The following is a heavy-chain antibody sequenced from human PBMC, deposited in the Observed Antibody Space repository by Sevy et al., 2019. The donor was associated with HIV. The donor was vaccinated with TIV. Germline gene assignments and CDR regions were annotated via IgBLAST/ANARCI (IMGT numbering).Heavy chain of an antibody. D-gene: IGHD3-22*01. V-gene: IGHV3-23*01. CDR3: AKEAGDITMIVVVPFDY. Sequence: GGSLRLSCAASGFTFSSYAMSWVRQAPGKGLEWVSAISGSGGSTYYADSVKGRFTISRDNSKNTPYLQMNSPRAEDTAVYYCAKEAGDITMIVVVPFDYWGQGTLVTVSS. J-gene: IGHJ4*02. CDR1: GFTFSSYA. CDR2: ISGSGGST.